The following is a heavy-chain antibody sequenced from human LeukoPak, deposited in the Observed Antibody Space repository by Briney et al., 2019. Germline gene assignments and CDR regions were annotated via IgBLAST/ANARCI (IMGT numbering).Heavy chain of an antibody. CDR1: GFTFSSYW. CDR2: INSDGSST. Sequence: GGSLRLSCAASGFTFSSYWMHWVRQAPGKGLVWVSRINSDGSSTSYADSVKGRFTISRDNAKNSLYLQMNSLRAEDTAMYYCAKGMELTYCSSPSCYTFDYWGQGTLVTVSS. J-gene: IGHJ4*02. V-gene: IGHV3-74*01. D-gene: IGHD2-2*02. CDR3: AKGMELTYCSSPSCYTFDY.